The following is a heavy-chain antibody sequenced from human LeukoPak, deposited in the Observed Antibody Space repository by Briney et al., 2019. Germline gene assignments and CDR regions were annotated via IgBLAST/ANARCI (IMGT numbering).Heavy chain of an antibody. Sequence: GGSLRLSCTASRFTLSNYWTSWVPQAPGKGLEWGADITEDGSEKYYVDSVKGRFTISRDNAKNSLYLQMNSLRAEDTAVYYCARGRFYYYGSGSFVFDYWGQGTLVTVSS. CDR2: ITEDGSEK. V-gene: IGHV3-7*01. CDR3: ARGRFYYYGSGSFVFDY. CDR1: RFTLSNYW. J-gene: IGHJ4*02. D-gene: IGHD3-10*01.